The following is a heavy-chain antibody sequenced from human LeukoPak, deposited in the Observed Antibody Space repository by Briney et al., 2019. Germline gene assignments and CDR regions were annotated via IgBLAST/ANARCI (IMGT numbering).Heavy chain of an antibody. Sequence: GGSLRLSCAASEFSLSNYAMNWVRQAQGKGLEWLSYISVDSSTIYHADSVKGRFTISRDNVKNTMYLQMNSLRDEDTAVYYCARCCGTTSDYYYGMDVWGQGTTVTVSS. CDR2: ISVDSSTI. D-gene: IGHD2-2*01. V-gene: IGHV3-48*02. CDR3: ARCCGTTSDYYYGMDV. CDR1: EFSLSNYA. J-gene: IGHJ6*02.